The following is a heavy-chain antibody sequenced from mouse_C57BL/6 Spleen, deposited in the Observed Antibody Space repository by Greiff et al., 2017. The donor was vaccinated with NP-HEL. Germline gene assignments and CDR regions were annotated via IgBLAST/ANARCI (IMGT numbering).Heavy chain of an antibody. CDR1: GYSITSGYY. V-gene: IGHV3-6*01. CDR3: ARYYDYDYWYFDV. J-gene: IGHJ1*03. D-gene: IGHD2-4*01. CDR2: ISYDGSN. Sequence: EVQLQESGPGLVKPSQSLSLTCSVTGYSITSGYYWNWIRQFPGNKLEWMGYISYDGSNNYNPSLKNRISITRDTSKNQFFLKLNSVTTEDTATYYCARYYDYDYWYFDVWGTGTTVTVSS.